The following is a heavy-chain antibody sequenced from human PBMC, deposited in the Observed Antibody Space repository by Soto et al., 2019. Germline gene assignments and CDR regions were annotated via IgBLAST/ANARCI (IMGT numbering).Heavy chain of an antibody. D-gene: IGHD2-15*01. J-gene: IGHJ6*03. CDR2: ISSSSSYI. V-gene: IGHV3-21*01. CDR3: ARARRMAYYYYYYMDV. CDR1: GFTFSSYS. Sequence: EVQLVESGGGLVKPGGSLRLSCAASGFTFSSYSMNWVRQAPGKGLEWVSSISSSSSYIYYADSVKGGFTISRDNAKKALYLQINSLRAEDTAVYYGARARRMAYYYYYYMDVWGKGTTVTVSS.